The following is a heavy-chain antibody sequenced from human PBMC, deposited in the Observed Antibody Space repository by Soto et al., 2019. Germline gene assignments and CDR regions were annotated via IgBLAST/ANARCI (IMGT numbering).Heavy chain of an antibody. CDR2: IIPIFGTA. CDR3: ARGPDYSSGWLFDY. J-gene: IGHJ4*02. V-gene: IGHV1-69*13. CDR1: GGTFSSYA. Sequence: ASVKVSCKASGGTFSSYAISWVRQAPGQGLEWMGGIIPIFGTANYAQKFQGRVTITADESTSTAYMELSSLRSEDTAVYYCARGPDYSSGWLFDYWGQGTLVTVSS. D-gene: IGHD6-19*01.